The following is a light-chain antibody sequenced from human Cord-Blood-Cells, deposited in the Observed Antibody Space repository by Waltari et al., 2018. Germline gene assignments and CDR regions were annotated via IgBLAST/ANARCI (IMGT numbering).Light chain of an antibody. CDR2: GSS. CDR1: QSVSSN. V-gene: IGKV3-15*01. CDR3: QQYNNWPWT. J-gene: IGKJ1*01. Sequence: EIVMTQSPATLSVSPGDRATLSCRASQSVSSNLAWYQQKPSQAPRLLIYGSSTRATGIPARLSGSGSGTEFTLTISSLQSEDFAVYYCQQYNNWPWTFGQGTKVEIK.